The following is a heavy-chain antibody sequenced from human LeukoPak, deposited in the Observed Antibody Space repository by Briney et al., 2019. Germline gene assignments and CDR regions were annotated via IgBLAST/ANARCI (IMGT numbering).Heavy chain of an antibody. CDR1: GFTFSIYW. D-gene: IGHD6-19*01. J-gene: IGHJ4*02. CDR2: IRQDGSEK. Sequence: GGSLRLSCAASGFTFSIYWMSWVRQAPGKGLEWVAKIRQDGSEKYYVDSVKGRFTISRDNAKNSLYLQMNSLRAEDTAVYYCARVQSPWYSSGWYRYFDYGGQGTLVTVSS. CDR3: ARVQSPWYSSGWYRYFDY. V-gene: IGHV3-7*01.